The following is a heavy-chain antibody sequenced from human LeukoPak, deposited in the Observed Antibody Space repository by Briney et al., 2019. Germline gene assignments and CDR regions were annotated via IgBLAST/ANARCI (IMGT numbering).Heavy chain of an antibody. D-gene: IGHD3-22*01. CDR1: GFSFSGSA. Sequence: GGSLKLSCEASGFSFSGSAMHWVRQASGKGLEWVGRVRSKANTYATAYAASVKGRFIISRDDSKNTAYLQMNSLKTEDTAVYYCTRPDYDSSGSTFDYWGQGTLVTVSS. CDR2: VRSKANTYAT. CDR3: TRPDYDSSGSTFDY. J-gene: IGHJ4*02. V-gene: IGHV3-73*01.